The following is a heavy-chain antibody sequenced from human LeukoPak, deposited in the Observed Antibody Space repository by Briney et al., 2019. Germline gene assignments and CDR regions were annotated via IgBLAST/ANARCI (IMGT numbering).Heavy chain of an antibody. CDR2: IRHDGSYR. V-gene: IGHV3-30*02. Sequence: GGSLRLSCAASGFPFSSYGIPWVRQAPGKGLEWVAFIRHDGSYRYYADPVKGRFTISRDNSKNTMYLQMNSLRAEDTAVYYCARGITAVVDNWFDPWGQGTLVTVSS. CDR3: ARGITAVVDNWFDP. D-gene: IGHD6-13*01. J-gene: IGHJ5*02. CDR1: GFPFSSYG.